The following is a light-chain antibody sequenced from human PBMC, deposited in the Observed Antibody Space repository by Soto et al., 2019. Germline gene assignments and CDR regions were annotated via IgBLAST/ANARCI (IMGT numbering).Light chain of an antibody. CDR2: EAN. CDR1: SSDVGSYIL. CDR3: SSYAGSNTYVV. V-gene: IGLV2-23*01. Sequence: QSALTQPASVSGSPGQSITISCTGTSSDVGSYILVSWYQQHPGKAPKLMIYEANKRPSGVSNRFSASKFGNTASLTISGLQAEDEADYYCSSYAGSNTYVVFGGGTKVTVL. J-gene: IGLJ2*01.